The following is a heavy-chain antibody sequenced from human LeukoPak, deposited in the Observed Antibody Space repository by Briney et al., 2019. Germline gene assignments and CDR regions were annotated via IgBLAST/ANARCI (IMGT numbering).Heavy chain of an antibody. CDR2: ISGDNT. CDR3: ARVPRGKWFDP. CDR1: GFSFISYA. Sequence: GGSLRLSCAGSGFSFISYAMSWVRQAPGKGLEWVSGISGDNTFYADSVKGRFAISRDSSKNTLYLQMNGLRAEDTAIYYCARVPRGKWFDPWGQGTLVTVSS. J-gene: IGHJ5*02. V-gene: IGHV3-23*01.